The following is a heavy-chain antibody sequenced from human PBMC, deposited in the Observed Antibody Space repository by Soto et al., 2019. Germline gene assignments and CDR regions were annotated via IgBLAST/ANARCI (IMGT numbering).Heavy chain of an antibody. CDR1: GFSFSSYA. D-gene: IGHD5-12*01. CDR3: EKGSIKYRAWVDH. J-gene: IGHJ4*01. Sequence: EVQLLESGGGLVQPGGSLRLACAASGFSFSSYAMVWVRQAPGKGLEWVSVISARGGNSYFADSVKGRFTISRDNSKNVLSLEMNDLSTEDPATYFCEKGSIKYRAWVDHWRHGTLV. CDR2: ISARGGNS. V-gene: IGHV3-23*01.